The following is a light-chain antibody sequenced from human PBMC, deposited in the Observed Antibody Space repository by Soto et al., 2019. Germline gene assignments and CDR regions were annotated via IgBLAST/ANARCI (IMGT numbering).Light chain of an antibody. CDR2: DTS. Sequence: EIVMTQSPATLSLSPGEGAALSCWASQGISNKLAWYQHRPGQAPRLLIYDTSTRAAGIPARFSGSGSGTDFTLTITSLQSEDFAVYYCQQYNSWRSITFGQGTRLEIK. V-gene: IGKV3-15*01. J-gene: IGKJ5*01. CDR3: QQYNSWRSIT. CDR1: QGISNK.